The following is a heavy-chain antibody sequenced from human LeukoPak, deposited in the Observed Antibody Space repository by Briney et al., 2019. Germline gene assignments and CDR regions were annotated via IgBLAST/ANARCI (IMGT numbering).Heavy chain of an antibody. CDR1: GFTFSNYA. CDR3: AKNRYSSNWHGFDP. CDR2: VSGSGTNR. J-gene: IGHJ5*02. D-gene: IGHD6-13*01. Sequence: GGSLRLSCAASGFTFSNYAMSWVRQAPGKGLEWVAGVSGSGTNRYYADSVKGRCIVSRDNSKNTVSLQMNRLRADDTALYYCAKNRYSSNWHGFDPWGQGALVIVSS. V-gene: IGHV3-23*01.